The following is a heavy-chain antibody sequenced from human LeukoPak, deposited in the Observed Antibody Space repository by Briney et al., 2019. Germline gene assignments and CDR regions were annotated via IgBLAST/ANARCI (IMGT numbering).Heavy chain of an antibody. J-gene: IGHJ4*02. D-gene: IGHD3-10*01. CDR2: ISGSGGST. V-gene: IGHV3-23*01. Sequence: GGSLRLSCAASGLTFSSYAMSWVRQAPGKGLEWVPAISGSGGSTYYADSVKGRFTIYRDNSKNTLYPQVNSRRAEDTDVYYCAKVSRLLLWFGELDYWGQGTLVTVSS. CDR1: GLTFSSYA. CDR3: AKVSRLLLWFGELDY.